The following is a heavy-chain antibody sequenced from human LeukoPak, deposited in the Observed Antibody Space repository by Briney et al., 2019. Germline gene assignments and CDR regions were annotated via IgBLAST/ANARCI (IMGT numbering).Heavy chain of an antibody. V-gene: IGHV4-39*07. J-gene: IGHJ5*02. D-gene: IGHD3-3*01. CDR2: IHYSGST. Sequence: SETLSLTCTVSGGSISSSSYYWGWIRQPPGKGREWIGSIHYSGSTYYNPSLKSRVTISVDTSKNQFSLKLSSVTAADTAVYYCASLRYYDCWSGNGGNWFDPWGQGTLVTVSS. CDR1: GGSISSSSYY. CDR3: ASLRYYDCWSGNGGNWFDP.